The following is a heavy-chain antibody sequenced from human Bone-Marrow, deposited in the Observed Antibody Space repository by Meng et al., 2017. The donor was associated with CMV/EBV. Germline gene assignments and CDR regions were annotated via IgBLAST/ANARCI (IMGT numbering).Heavy chain of an antibody. J-gene: IGHJ3*02. CDR1: GFTFSSYW. CDR3: ASDIVVVPAANDAFDI. V-gene: IGHV3-7*01. CDR2: IKEDGSEK. D-gene: IGHD2-2*01. Sequence: GESLKISCVASGFTFSSYWMGWVRQAPGKGLEWVANIKEDGSEKYYVGSVKGRFTISRDNAKNSLYLQMNSLRAEDTAVYYCASDIVVVPAANDAFDIWGQGTMVTVSS.